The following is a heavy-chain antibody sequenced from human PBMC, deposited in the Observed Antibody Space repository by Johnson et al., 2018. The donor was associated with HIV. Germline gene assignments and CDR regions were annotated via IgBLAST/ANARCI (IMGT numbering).Heavy chain of an antibody. CDR3: AFPTGATTAFDI. CDR1: GFTFDDYA. D-gene: IGHD5-24*01. CDR2: ISWNSGSI. J-gene: IGHJ3*02. V-gene: IGHV3-9*01. Sequence: QLVESGGGLVQPGRSLRLSCAASGFTFDDYAMHWVRQAPGKGLEWVSGISWNSGSIGYADSVKGRFTISRDNAKNSLYLQMNSLRAEDTALYYCAFPTGATTAFDIWGQGTMVTVSS.